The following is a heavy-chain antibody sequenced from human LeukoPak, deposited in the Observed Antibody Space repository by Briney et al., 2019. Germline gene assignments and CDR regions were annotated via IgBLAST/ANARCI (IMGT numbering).Heavy chain of an antibody. D-gene: IGHD6-6*01. CDR1: GYIFSNSA. CDR2: ISANGVST. CDR3: AKGNPYPSSPLDY. J-gene: IGHJ4*02. V-gene: IGHV3-23*01. Sequence: GGSLRLSCAASGYIFSNSAMTWVRQAPGKGLEWVSGISANGVSTYYADSVKGRFTISRDSSKNTLYLQMNSLRVEDTAVYYCAKGNPYPSSPLDYWGQGILVTVSS.